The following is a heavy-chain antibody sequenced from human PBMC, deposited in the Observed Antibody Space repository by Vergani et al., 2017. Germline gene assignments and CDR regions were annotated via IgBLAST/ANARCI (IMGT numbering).Heavy chain of an antibody. V-gene: IGHV4-39*02. Sequence: QLQLQESGPGLVKPSETLSLTCTVSGGSISSSSYYWGWIRQPPGKGLEWIGSIYYSGSTYYNPSHKSRVTISVDTSKNQFSLKLSSVTAADTAVYYCARDYRFGVRDILTGYYPHFDYWGQGTLVTVSS. CDR3: ARDYRFGVRDILTGYYPHFDY. CDR1: GGSISSSSYY. CDR2: IYYSGST. J-gene: IGHJ4*02. D-gene: IGHD3-9*01.